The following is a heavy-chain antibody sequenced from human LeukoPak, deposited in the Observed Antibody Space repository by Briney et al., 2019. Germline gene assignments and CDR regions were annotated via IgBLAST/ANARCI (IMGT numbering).Heavy chain of an antibody. CDR3: ARGAYSSGWTHFDY. Sequence: ASVNVSCKVSGYTLTELSMHWVRQAPGKGLEWMGGFDPEDGETIYAQKFQGRVTMTEDTSTDTAYMELSSLRSEDTAVYYCARGAYSSGWTHFDYWGQGTLVTVSS. CDR1: GYTLTELS. V-gene: IGHV1-24*01. J-gene: IGHJ4*02. D-gene: IGHD6-19*01. CDR2: FDPEDGET.